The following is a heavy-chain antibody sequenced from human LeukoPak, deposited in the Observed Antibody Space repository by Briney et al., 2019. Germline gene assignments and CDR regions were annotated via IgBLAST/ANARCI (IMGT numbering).Heavy chain of an antibody. V-gene: IGHV4-39*07. CDR3: ARADLGYSSGWFDY. CDR1: GGSISSSSYY. Sequence: SETLSLTCTVSGGSISSSSYYWGWIRQPPGKGLEWVGSIYYSGSTYYNPSLKSRVTISVDTSKNQFSLKLSSVTAADTAVYYCARADLGYSSGWFDYWGQGTLVTVSS. J-gene: IGHJ4*02. CDR2: IYYSGST. D-gene: IGHD6-19*01.